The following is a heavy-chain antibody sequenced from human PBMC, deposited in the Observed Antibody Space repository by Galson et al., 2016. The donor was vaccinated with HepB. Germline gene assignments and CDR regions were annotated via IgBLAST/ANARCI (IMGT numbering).Heavy chain of an antibody. Sequence: SVKVSCKASGYTFSTSGISWVRQAPGQGLEWMGWISTHSGNTKYAQKFQGGLTLTTDSSTTTAYMELRSLRFDDTALYYCARDGQYRFDSWGQGTLVTVYS. D-gene: IGHD2/OR15-2a*01. J-gene: IGHJ4*02. CDR3: ARDGQYRFDS. CDR2: ISTHSGNT. CDR1: GYTFSTSG. V-gene: IGHV1-18*01.